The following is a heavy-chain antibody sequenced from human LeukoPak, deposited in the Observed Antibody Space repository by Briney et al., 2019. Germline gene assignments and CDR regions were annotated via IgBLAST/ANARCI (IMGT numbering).Heavy chain of an antibody. D-gene: IGHD1-26*01. CDR1: GGSISSGGYY. J-gene: IGHJ3*02. CDR3: ASYIVGATIYPRDAFDI. V-gene: IGHV4-30-2*01. CDR2: IYHSGST. Sequence: PSQTLSLTCTVSGGSISSGGYYWGWIRQPPGKGLEWIGYIYHSGSTYYNPSLKSRVTISVDRSKNQFSLKLSSVTAADTAVYYCASYIVGATIYPRDAFDIWGQGTMVTVSS.